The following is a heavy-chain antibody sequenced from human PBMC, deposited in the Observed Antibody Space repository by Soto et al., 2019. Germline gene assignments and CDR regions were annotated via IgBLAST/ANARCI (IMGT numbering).Heavy chain of an antibody. CDR1: GGSISSSSYY. D-gene: IGHD2-15*01. CDR3: ARIGGGPKGGAFDI. CDR2: MYYSGST. V-gene: IGHV4-39*01. Sequence: QLLLQESGPGLVKPSETLSLTCTVSGGSISSSSYYWGWIRQPPGKGLEWIGSMYYSGSTYDNPSLKSRVAISVDTSKNQFSLKLTSVTAADTAVYYCARIGGGPKGGAFDIWGQGTMVTVSS. J-gene: IGHJ3*02.